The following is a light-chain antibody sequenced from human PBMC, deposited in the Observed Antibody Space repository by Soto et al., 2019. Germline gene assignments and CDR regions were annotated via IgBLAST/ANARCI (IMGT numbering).Light chain of an antibody. CDR1: SSDVGSYNY. Sequence: QSVLTQPASVSGSPGQSITISCTGTSSDVGSYNYVSWYQLHPGKAPKLMIYEVSNRPSGVPDRFSGSKSGTSASLAISGLQSEDELDYYCAAWDDTLTIYVFXTGTKVTVL. CDR2: EVS. J-gene: IGLJ1*01. V-gene: IGLV2-14*01. CDR3: AAWDDTLTIYV.